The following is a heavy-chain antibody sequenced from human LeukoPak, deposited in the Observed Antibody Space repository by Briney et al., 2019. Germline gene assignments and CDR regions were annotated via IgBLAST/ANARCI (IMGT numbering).Heavy chain of an antibody. Sequence: SVKVSCKASGGTFSRSGISWVRQAPGQGLEWMGGIIPIFGAVNYAQKFQGRVTITADESTSTAYMELTSLRSEDTAIYYCARDGAIFDSRGYYYLWWGQGTLVTVSS. V-gene: IGHV1-69*13. CDR1: GGTFSRSG. J-gene: IGHJ4*02. D-gene: IGHD3-22*01. CDR3: ARDGAIFDSRGYYYLW. CDR2: IIPIFGAV.